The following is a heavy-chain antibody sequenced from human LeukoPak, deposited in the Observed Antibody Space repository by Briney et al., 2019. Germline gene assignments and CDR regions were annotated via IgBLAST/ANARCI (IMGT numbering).Heavy chain of an antibody. J-gene: IGHJ4*02. CDR3: ARAFFGYSSSAVGD. CDR1: GGSISSGSYY. Sequence: SETLSLTCTVSGGSISSGSYYWSWIRQPAGKGLEWIGRIYTSGSTNYNPSLKSRVTISVDTSKNQSSLKLSSVTAADTAVYYCARAFFGYSSSAVGDWGQGTLVTVSS. D-gene: IGHD6-6*01. V-gene: IGHV4-61*02. CDR2: IYTSGST.